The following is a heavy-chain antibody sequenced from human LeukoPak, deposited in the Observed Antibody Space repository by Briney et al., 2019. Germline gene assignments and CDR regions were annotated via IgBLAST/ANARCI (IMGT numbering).Heavy chain of an antibody. J-gene: IGHJ4*02. CDR2: IYSGGST. D-gene: IGHD1-1*01. Sequence: GGSLRLSCAASGLTVSSNYMSWVRQAPGKGLEWVSVIYSGGSTYYADSVKGRFTISRDNSKNTLYLQMNSLRAEDTAVYYCARSSVKGPVPLDYWGQGTLVTVSS. V-gene: IGHV3-53*01. CDR3: ARSSVKGPVPLDY. CDR1: GLTVSSNY.